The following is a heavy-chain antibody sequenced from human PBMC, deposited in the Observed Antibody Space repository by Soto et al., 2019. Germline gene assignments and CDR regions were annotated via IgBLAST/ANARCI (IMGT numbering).Heavy chain of an antibody. CDR1: GFIVSSSH. V-gene: IGHV3-53*01. CDR3: ARLTEAERH. J-gene: IGHJ4*02. Sequence: GGSLRLSCVVSGFIVSSSHMIWVRQAPGKGLEGVSILYNHGKTNYVDSVKGRFTIARDNSKNTVYLQMNSLRVEDTAVYYCARLTEAERHWGQGALVTVSS. CDR2: LYNHGKT. D-gene: IGHD1-1*01.